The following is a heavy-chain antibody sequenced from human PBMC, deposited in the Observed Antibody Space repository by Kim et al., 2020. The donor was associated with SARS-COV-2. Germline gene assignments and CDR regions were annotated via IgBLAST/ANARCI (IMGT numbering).Heavy chain of an antibody. Sequence: GESLKISCKGSGYPFDGYWIAWVRQMPGKGLEWMGIIYSGDSNTIYSPSFQGQVTLSVDKSITTAFLQWSSLKASDTAMYFCARFNGATFSQSRLEPWGQGTLVTVSS. CDR3: ARFNGATFSQSRLEP. D-gene: IGHD2-8*01. V-gene: IGHV5-51*01. CDR1: GYPFDGYW. CDR2: IYSGDSNT. J-gene: IGHJ5*02.